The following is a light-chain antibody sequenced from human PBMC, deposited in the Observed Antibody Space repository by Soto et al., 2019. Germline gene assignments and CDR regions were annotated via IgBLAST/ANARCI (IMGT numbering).Light chain of an antibody. CDR3: QQYGSSPA. CDR2: GAS. Sequence: EIVLTQSPGTLSLSPGERATLSCRASQSVSSSYLAWYQQKPGQAPRLLIYGASSRATGIPDRFSGSGSGTDFTLTISRLEPVDFAVYYCQQYGSSPAFGRGAKVEIK. CDR1: QSVSSSY. J-gene: IGKJ4*01. V-gene: IGKV3-20*01.